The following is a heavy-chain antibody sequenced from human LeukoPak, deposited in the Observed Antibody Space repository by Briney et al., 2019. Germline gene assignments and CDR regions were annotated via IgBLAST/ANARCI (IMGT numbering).Heavy chain of an antibody. CDR2: IYYSGST. V-gene: IGHV4-59*01. D-gene: IGHD2-15*01. CDR3: ARGGGSYWFDP. Sequence: SETLSLTCTVSGGSISSYYWSWIRQPPGKGLEWIGYIYYSGSTTYNPSLKSRVTISVDTSKNQFSLKLSSVTAADTAVYYCARGGGSYWFDPWGQGTLVTVSS. CDR1: GGSISSYY. J-gene: IGHJ5*02.